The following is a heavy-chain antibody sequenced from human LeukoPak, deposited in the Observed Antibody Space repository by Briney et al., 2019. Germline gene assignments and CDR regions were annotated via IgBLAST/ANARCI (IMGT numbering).Heavy chain of an antibody. Sequence: GGSLRLSCAASGFSVTTYFMNWVRQAPGRGPEWVSSIDSSSSHIYYADSMKGRFTISRDNAKNSLFLQMNSLRAEDTAVYYCARDFRTQLDGYSPPYHFDYWGQGALVTVSS. CDR2: IDSSSSHI. V-gene: IGHV3-21*01. CDR1: GFSVTTYF. CDR3: ARDFRTQLDGYSPPYHFDY. J-gene: IGHJ4*02. D-gene: IGHD5-24*01.